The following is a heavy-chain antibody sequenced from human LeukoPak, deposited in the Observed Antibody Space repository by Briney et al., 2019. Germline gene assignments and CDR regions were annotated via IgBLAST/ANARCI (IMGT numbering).Heavy chain of an antibody. J-gene: IGHJ6*03. Sequence: SETLSLTCTVSGGSISSSSYYWSWIRQPRGKGLKWIGYIYYSGSTSYSPSLRSRVTISVDTSKNQFSLKLSSVTAADTAVYYCARETSQKGAHYMDVWGKGTTVTISS. D-gene: IGHD3-16*01. CDR1: GGSISSSSYY. V-gene: IGHV4-61*01. CDR3: ARETSQKGAHYMDV. CDR2: IYYSGST.